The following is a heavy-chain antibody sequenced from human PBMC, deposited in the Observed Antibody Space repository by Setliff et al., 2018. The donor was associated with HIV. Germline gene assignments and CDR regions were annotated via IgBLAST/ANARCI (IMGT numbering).Heavy chain of an antibody. CDR2: IYKSGTT. CDR3: GRLSETAMASFDS. CDR1: GGSVNSYH. Sequence: NPSETLSLTCSVSGGSVNSYHWSWIRQSPGKGLEWIGYIYKSGTTNYSSSLKSRVTISADPSKNQFSLKLTSVTAADTAVYYCGRLSETAMASFDSWGQGTLVTVSS. J-gene: IGHJ4*02. V-gene: IGHV4-4*08. D-gene: IGHD5-18*01.